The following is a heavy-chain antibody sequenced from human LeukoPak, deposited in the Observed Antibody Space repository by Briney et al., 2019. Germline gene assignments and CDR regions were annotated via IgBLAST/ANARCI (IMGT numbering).Heavy chain of an antibody. J-gene: IGHJ4*02. Sequence: GGSLRLSCAASGFTFSSYAMSWVRQAPGKGLEWVSAISGSGGNTYYADSVKGRFTISRDNSKNTLYLQMSSLRAEDTAVYYCVKYSSGWYDYWGQGTLVTVSS. D-gene: IGHD6-19*01. V-gene: IGHV3-23*01. CDR2: ISGSGGNT. CDR3: VKYSSGWYDY. CDR1: GFTFSSYA.